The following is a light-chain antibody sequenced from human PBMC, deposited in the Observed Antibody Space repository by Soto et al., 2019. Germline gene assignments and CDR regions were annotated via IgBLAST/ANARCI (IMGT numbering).Light chain of an antibody. Sequence: QSVLTQPPSASGTPGQRVTISCSGSSSNIGSNTVNCYQQLPRTAPKLLIYSNNQRPSGVPDRFSGSNSGTSASLAISGVQSEDEADYYCAAWDNSLNGLVFGGGTKVTVL. V-gene: IGLV1-44*01. J-gene: IGLJ2*01. CDR2: SNN. CDR3: AAWDNSLNGLV. CDR1: SSNIGSNT.